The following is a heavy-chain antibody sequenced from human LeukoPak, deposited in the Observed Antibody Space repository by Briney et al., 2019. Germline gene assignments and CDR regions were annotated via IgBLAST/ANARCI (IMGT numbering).Heavy chain of an antibody. CDR3: ARQDNAFDI. Sequence: GGSLRLSCAASGFTFRKSAMHWVRQAPGKGLEWVAVFTYDGSDTYYADSVKGRFTISRDNSRNTLFLQMNSLRPEDTAVYYCARQDNAFDIWGQGTMVTVSS. J-gene: IGHJ3*02. V-gene: IGHV3-30*04. CDR2: FTYDGSDT. CDR1: GFTFRKSA.